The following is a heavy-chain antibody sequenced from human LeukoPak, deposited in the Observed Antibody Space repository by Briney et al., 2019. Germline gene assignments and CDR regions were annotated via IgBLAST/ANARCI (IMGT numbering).Heavy chain of an antibody. CDR2: IYYSGST. V-gene: IGHV4-59*01. Sequence: SETLSLTCTVSGGSISSYYWSWIRQPPGKGLEWIGYIYYSGSTNYNPSLKSRVTLSVDTSKNQFSLKLSSVTAADTAVYYCARDSQYYDSSGYPNAFDIWGQGTMVTVSS. J-gene: IGHJ3*02. D-gene: IGHD3-22*01. CDR3: ARDSQYYDSSGYPNAFDI. CDR1: GGSISSYY.